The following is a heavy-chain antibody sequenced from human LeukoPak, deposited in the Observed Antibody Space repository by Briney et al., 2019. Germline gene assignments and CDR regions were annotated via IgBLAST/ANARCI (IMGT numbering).Heavy chain of an antibody. D-gene: IGHD6-13*01. J-gene: IGHJ5*02. CDR2: ISGSGGST. CDR3: AKDIAAAGLNWFDP. Sequence: GGSLRLSRAASGFTFSSYAMSWVRQAPGKGLEWVSAISGSGGSTYYADSVKVRFTISRDNSKNTLYLQMNSLRAEDTAVYYCAKDIAAAGLNWFDPWGQGTLVTVSS. CDR1: GFTFSSYA. V-gene: IGHV3-23*01.